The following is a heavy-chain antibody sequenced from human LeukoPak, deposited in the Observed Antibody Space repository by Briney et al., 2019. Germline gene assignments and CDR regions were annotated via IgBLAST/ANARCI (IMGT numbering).Heavy chain of an antibody. Sequence: GASVKVSCQASGYTFNGYYMHWVRQAPGQGLEWMGWINSNSGGTHYAQKFQGRVTMTRDTSISTAYMELSRLRSDDTAVYYCARPREMATTDFDYWGQGTLVTVSS. CDR2: INSNSGGT. CDR1: GYTFNGYY. CDR3: ARPREMATTDFDY. V-gene: IGHV1-2*02. D-gene: IGHD5-24*01. J-gene: IGHJ4*02.